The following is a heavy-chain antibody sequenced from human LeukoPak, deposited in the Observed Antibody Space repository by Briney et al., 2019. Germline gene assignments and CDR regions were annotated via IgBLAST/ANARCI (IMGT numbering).Heavy chain of an antibody. CDR1: GGSISSGTYY. CDR2: IYYSGST. Sequence: SQTLSLTCTVSGGSISSGTYYWSWIRQPPGKGLEWIGYIYYSGSTNYNPSLKSRVTISLDTSKNQFSLKLSSVTAADTAVYFCAREVVDTSLFDAFDIWGQGTMVTVSS. D-gene: IGHD5-18*01. V-gene: IGHV4-61*01. CDR3: AREVVDTSLFDAFDI. J-gene: IGHJ3*02.